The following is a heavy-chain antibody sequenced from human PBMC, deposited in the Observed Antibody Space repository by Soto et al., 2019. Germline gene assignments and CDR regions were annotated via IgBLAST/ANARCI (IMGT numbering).Heavy chain of an antibody. CDR3: TRTMAVAVWFDP. Sequence: SQTRSLTCAISGDSVSSDSAAWNWIGQSPSRGLEWLGRTYYRSKWYNDYAVSVKSRITINPDTSKNLFSLQLNSVTPEDTAVYYCTRTMAVAVWFDPWGQGTLVTVSS. J-gene: IGHJ5*02. CDR2: TYYRSKWYN. D-gene: IGHD6-19*01. V-gene: IGHV6-1*01. CDR1: GDSVSSDSAA.